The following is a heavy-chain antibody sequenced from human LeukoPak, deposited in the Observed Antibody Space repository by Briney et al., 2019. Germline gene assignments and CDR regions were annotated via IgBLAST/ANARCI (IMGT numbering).Heavy chain of an antibody. V-gene: IGHV4-39*07. CDR3: ARSVVTLYWYFDL. J-gene: IGHJ2*01. CDR1: GGSISSSSYY. CDR2: IYYSGST. D-gene: IGHD4-23*01. Sequence: SETLSLTCTVSGGSISSSSYYWGWIRQPPGKGLEWIGSIYYSGSTNYNPSLKSRVTISLDTSKNQFSLKLSSVTTADTAVYYCARSVVTLYWYFDLWGRGTLVTVSS.